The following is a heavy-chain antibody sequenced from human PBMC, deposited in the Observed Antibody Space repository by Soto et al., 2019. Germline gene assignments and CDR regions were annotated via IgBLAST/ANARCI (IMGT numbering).Heavy chain of an antibody. V-gene: IGHV1-46*01. J-gene: IGHJ4*02. CDR3: VRDPWNY. Sequence: ASVKVSCKASGYTFTSYYVHWVRQAPGQGLEWMGIISPSGVSTSYAQKFQGRVTMTWDTSTSTVYMELSRLRSEDTAVYYCVRDPWNYWGQGTLVTVSS. D-gene: IGHD3-3*01. CDR2: ISPSGVST. CDR1: GYTFTSYY.